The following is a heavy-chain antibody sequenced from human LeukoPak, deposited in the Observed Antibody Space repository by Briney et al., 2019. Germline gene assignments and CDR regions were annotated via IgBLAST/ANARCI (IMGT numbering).Heavy chain of an antibody. D-gene: IGHD4-17*01. Sequence: GGSLRLSCAASGFTFSDYYMSWIRQAPGKGLEWVSYISSSGSTIYYADSVKGRFTISRDNAKNSLYLQMNSLRAEDTAVYYCASTGNTVTKANTFDYWGQGTLVTVSS. J-gene: IGHJ4*02. CDR2: ISSSGSTI. CDR3: ASTGNTVTKANTFDY. CDR1: GFTFSDYY. V-gene: IGHV3-11*01.